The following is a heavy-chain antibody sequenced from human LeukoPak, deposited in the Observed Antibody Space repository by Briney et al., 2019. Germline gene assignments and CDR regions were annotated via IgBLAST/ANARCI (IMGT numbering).Heavy chain of an antibody. J-gene: IGHJ4*02. D-gene: IGHD6-13*01. Sequence: GGSLRLSCVVSGFSFRTYSMNWVRQAPGKGLEWVSSIGNSGHTLYYADSVKGRFTISRDNAKNSLYLQMNSLRAEDTAVYYCARGITGYSSSSISHWGQGTLVTVSS. CDR1: GFSFRTYS. CDR2: IGNSGHTL. CDR3: ARGITGYSSSSISH. V-gene: IGHV3-21*06.